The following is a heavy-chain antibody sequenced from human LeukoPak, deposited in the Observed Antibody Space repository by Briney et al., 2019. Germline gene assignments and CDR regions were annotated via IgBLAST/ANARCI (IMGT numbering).Heavy chain of an antibody. CDR3: ARLATVVIGAFDI. D-gene: IGHD4-23*01. Sequence: SQTLSLTCTVSGGSISSGGYYWSWIRQHPGKGLEWIGYIYYSGSTYYNPSLKSRVTISVDTSKNQFSLKLSSVTVADTAVYYCARLATVVIGAFDIWGQGTMVTVSS. J-gene: IGHJ3*02. CDR1: GGSISSGGYY. CDR2: IYYSGST. V-gene: IGHV4-31*03.